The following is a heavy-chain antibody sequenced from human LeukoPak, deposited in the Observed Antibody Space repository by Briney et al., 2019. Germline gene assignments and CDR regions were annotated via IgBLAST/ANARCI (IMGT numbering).Heavy chain of an antibody. CDR2: IKREVDGGTT. Sequence: PGGSLRLSCAASGFTFSNKWMSWVRQAPGKGLEWVGRIKREVDGGTTEYAAPVKGRFTISRDGSKNTLYLQMNSLKTEDTAVYYCTSIGYWGRGALVTVSS. CDR3: TSIGY. CDR1: GFTFSNKW. V-gene: IGHV3-15*01. J-gene: IGHJ4*02. D-gene: IGHD2-15*01.